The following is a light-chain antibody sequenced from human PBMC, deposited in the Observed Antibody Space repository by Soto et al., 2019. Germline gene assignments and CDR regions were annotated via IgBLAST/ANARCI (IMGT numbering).Light chain of an antibody. V-gene: IGLV7-46*01. CDR3: LLCCSGTRV. CDR1: TGAVTSGHY. J-gene: IGLJ3*02. Sequence: QAVVTQESSLTVSPGGTVTLTCGSSTGAVTSGHYPYWFQQKPGQAPRALIYDTSNKHSWTPARFSGSLLGGKAALTLAGAEAEDEAECCWLLCCSGTRVFGGGTKLAVL. CDR2: DTS.